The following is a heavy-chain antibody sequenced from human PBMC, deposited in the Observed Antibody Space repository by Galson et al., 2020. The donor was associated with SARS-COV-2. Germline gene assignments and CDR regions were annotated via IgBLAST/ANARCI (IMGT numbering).Heavy chain of an antibody. Sequence: SETLSLTCAVSRYSISTTNYWGSVRPPPGKGLEWIGSIYPSGSTYYNPSHKSRVTKSVDTSKNQFSLRLDSVTAADTALYYCARQGVNMIVLVTVPGWYFDLWGRGTLVTVSS. V-gene: IGHV4-38-2*01. CDR2: IYPSGST. J-gene: IGHJ2*01. CDR1: RYSISTTNY. CDR3: ARQGVNMIVLVTVPGWYFDL. D-gene: IGHD3-22*01.